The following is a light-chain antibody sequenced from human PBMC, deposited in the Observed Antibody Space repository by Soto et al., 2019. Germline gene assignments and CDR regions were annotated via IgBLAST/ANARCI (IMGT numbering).Light chain of an antibody. Sequence: EIVMTQSPATLSVSPGERATLSCRASQSVRSNLAWYQQKPGQAPRLLIYGVSTRATGIPARFSGSGSGTEFTLTISSLQSGDFAVYYCQQYNNWPPGLTFGGGTKVDIK. J-gene: IGKJ4*01. CDR2: GVS. CDR1: QSVRSN. CDR3: QQYNNWPPGLT. V-gene: IGKV3-15*01.